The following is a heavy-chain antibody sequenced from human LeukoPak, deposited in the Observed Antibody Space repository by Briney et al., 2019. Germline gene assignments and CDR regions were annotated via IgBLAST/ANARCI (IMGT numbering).Heavy chain of an antibody. J-gene: IGHJ4*02. CDR1: GFTFSGSA. D-gene: IGHD1-1*01. V-gene: IGHV3-73*01. CDR3: TRGDWNDLGSDY. Sequence: GGXLRLSCAASGFTFSGSAMHWVRQASGKGLEWVGRIRSKADSYATAYAASVKGRFTISRDDSKNTAYLQMNSLKTEDTAVYYCTRGDWNDLGSDYWGQGTLVTVSS. CDR2: IRSKADSYAT.